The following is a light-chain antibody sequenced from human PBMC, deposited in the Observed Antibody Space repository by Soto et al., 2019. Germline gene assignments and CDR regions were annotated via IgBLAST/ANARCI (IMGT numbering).Light chain of an antibody. Sequence: DIVMTQSPDSLAVSLGERATINCKSSQSVFSISIYKDYLAWYQQKPGQPPKLLIYWAATRESGVPDRFSGSGSGTDFTLTISSLQAEDVAVYYCQQYYRTPPWTFGQGTKVEIK. J-gene: IGKJ1*01. V-gene: IGKV4-1*01. CDR3: QQYYRTPPWT. CDR1: QSVFSISIYKDY. CDR2: WAA.